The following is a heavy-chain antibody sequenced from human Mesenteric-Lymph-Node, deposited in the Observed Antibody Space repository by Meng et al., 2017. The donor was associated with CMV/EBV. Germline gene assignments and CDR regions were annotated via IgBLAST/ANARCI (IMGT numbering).Heavy chain of an antibody. CDR3: VTGYWEDV. D-gene: IGHD3-9*01. Sequence: GESLKISCAASGFTFNTYGMHWVRQAPGKGLEWVAFIQYDGGDKYYADSVKGRFTISRDDSKSMLSLQMDSLKIEDTGVYYCVTGYWEDVWGQGTTVTVSS. V-gene: IGHV3-30*02. CDR2: IQYDGGDK. CDR1: GFTFNTYG. J-gene: IGHJ6*02.